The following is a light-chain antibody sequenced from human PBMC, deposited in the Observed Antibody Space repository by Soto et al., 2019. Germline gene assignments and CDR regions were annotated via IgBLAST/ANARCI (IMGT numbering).Light chain of an antibody. Sequence: IQLTQSPSSLSASVGDRVTITCRASQGISSYLAWYQQKPGKAPKLLIYAASTLQSGVPSRFRGSGSGTDFTLTISSLQPEDFATYYCQQLNSYPHFGPGTKVDIK. J-gene: IGKJ3*01. V-gene: IGKV1-9*01. CDR2: AAS. CDR3: QQLNSYPH. CDR1: QGISSY.